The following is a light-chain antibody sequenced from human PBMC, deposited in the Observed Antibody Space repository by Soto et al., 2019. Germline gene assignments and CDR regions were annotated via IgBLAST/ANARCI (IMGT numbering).Light chain of an antibody. Sequence: EIVMTQFPVTLSVSPGEGATLSCRASQSVGSDLAWYQQKPGQAPSLLINDTSTRATGIPARFSGSGSGTQFTLTISSLQSEDFAVYYCQQYNKWPLTFGGGTKVDI. CDR1: QSVGSD. CDR3: QQYNKWPLT. J-gene: IGKJ4*01. CDR2: DTS. V-gene: IGKV3-15*01.